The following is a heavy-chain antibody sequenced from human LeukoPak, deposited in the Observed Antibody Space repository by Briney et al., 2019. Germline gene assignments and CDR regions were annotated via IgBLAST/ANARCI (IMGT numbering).Heavy chain of an antibody. CDR2: IHPTDGST. D-gene: IGHD3-10*01. J-gene: IGHJ4*02. CDR1: GYTFSTYY. CDR3: ARANGGGLDY. V-gene: IGHV1-46*01. Sequence: GASVMVSCKTSGYTFSTYYMHWVRQAPGQGLEWLGIIHPTDGSTSYTQKIQGRVTMARDTATGTVYLELSSLRSEDTAVYWCARANGGGLDYWGQGTLITVSS.